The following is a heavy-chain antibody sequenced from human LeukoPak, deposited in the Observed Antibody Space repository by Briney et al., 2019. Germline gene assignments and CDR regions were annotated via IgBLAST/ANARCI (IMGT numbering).Heavy chain of an antibody. CDR3: ARRCSGGSCYYYYGMDV. J-gene: IGHJ6*04. CDR2: IYHSGST. D-gene: IGHD2-15*01. Sequence: SQTLSLTCAVSGGSISSGGYSWSWIRQPPGKGLEWIGYIYHSGSTYYNPSLKSRVTISVDRSKHQFSLNLRSVTAAATAVYYCARRCSGGSCYYYYGMDVWGKGTTVTVSS. CDR1: GGSISSGGYS. V-gene: IGHV4-30-2*01.